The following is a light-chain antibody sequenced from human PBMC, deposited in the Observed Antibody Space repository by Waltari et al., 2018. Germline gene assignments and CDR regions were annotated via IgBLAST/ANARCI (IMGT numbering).Light chain of an antibody. Sequence: DIQMTQSPSSLSASVGDRVTITCRASQDVKSSLAWYQQKPGKAPKLLLYAASRLEGGVPSRFSGSGSGTDYTLTITSLQPEDFATYYCQHYYSTLSTFGPGTNVDIK. V-gene: IGKV1-NL1*01. J-gene: IGKJ3*01. CDR2: AAS. CDR1: QDVKSS. CDR3: QHYYSTLST.